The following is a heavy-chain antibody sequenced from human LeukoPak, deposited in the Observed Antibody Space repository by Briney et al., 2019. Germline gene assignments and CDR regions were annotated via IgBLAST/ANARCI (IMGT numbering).Heavy chain of an antibody. D-gene: IGHD3-16*01. J-gene: IGHJ6*02. CDR1: GFTFSSYA. Sequence: PGGSLRLSCAASGFTFSSYAMHWVRQAPGKGLEWVAVISYDESNKYYADSVKGRFTISRDNSKNTLYLQMNSLRAEDTAVCYCARDRSRFGGSSYSYGMDVWGQGTTVTVSS. V-gene: IGHV3-30-3*01. CDR3: ARDRSRFGGSSYSYGMDV. CDR2: ISYDESNK.